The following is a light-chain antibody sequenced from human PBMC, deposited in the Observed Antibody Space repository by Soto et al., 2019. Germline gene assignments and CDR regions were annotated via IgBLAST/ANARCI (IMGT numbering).Light chain of an antibody. J-gene: IGKJ1*01. CDR1: KGISEW. CDR2: KAS. Sequence: DIKLPQSLTTVTALEVERAKMRLRASKGISEWLAWYQQKPGKAPKLLIYKASCLGSGGPTRFSGSGAGTEFTLTSSSLPHDDFATYYCQQYTNSWTFGPGTKVDI. CDR3: QQYTNSWT. V-gene: IGKV1-5*03.